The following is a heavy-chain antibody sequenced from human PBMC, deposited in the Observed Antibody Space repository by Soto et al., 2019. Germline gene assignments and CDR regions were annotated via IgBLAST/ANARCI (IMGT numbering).Heavy chain of an antibody. CDR2: INDRGSI. CDR1: GGSFSGYY. J-gene: IGHJ2*01. D-gene: IGHD3-9*01. CDR3: ARESHDILTGPSWVWYFDF. V-gene: IGHV4-34*01. Sequence: QVQLQQWGAGPMRPLETLSLTCGVSGGSFSGYYWAWIRQSPGKGLEWIGEINDRGSINYKPSLKSRVKIAGYSSKKHSYLNLRTVTAADTAVYYCARESHDILTGPSWVWYFDFCGRGTLVTVSS.